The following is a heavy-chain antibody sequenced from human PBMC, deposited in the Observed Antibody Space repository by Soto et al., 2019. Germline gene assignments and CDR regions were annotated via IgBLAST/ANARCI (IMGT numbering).Heavy chain of an antibody. D-gene: IGHD6-19*01. CDR3: ARMYSSGSGWFHP. CDR2: FYSSGSI. V-gene: IGHV4-59*10. Sequence: SETLSLTCAVYGGSVNGYYWNWIRQPPGKGLEWIGSFYSSGSIIYNPSLRSRVSISGDTSSNQFSMSLTSVTAADTARYYCARMYSSGSGWFHPWGQGTLVTVSS. CDR1: GGSVNGYY. J-gene: IGHJ5*02.